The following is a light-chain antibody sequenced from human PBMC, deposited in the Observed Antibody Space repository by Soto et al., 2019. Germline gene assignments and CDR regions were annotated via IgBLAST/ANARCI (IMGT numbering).Light chain of an antibody. CDR1: QGISSA. CDR2: NAS. J-gene: IGKJ4*01. Sequence: IQMTQSPSSLSASVGDIVTITCLASQGISSALAWYQQKPGKAPDLLIFNASSLESGVPSRFSGSGSGTEFTLTISSLQPDDFATYYCQQYYSYPLTFGGGTKVDI. V-gene: IGKV1-13*02. CDR3: QQYYSYPLT.